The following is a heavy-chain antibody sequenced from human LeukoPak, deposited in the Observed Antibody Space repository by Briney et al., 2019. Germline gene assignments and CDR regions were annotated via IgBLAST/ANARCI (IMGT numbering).Heavy chain of an antibody. CDR1: LDSTTSNF. CDR3: AREGGFYRPLDY. Sequence: SEALSLTCTVSLDSTTSNFWSWVRQPPGKGLEWIGEIHRSGSPNYNPSLQSRVTISIDRSRNQIALELSPVTAADTAVYYCAREGGFYRPLDYSGQGTLVTVSS. J-gene: IGHJ4*02. V-gene: IGHV4-4*02. CDR2: IHRSGSP. D-gene: IGHD6-25*01.